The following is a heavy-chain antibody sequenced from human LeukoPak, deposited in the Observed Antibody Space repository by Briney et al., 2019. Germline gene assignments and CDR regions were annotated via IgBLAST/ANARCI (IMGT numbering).Heavy chain of an antibody. CDR2: IYYSGST. J-gene: IGHJ3*02. D-gene: IGHD3-10*01. CDR3: ARDFGSDDAFDI. V-gene: IGHV4-59*01. Sequence: PSETLSLTCTVSGGSISSYYWSWIRQPPGKGLEWIGYIYYSGSTNYNPSLKSRVTISVDTSKNQFSLKLSSVTAADTAVYYCARDFGSDDAFDIWGQGTMVTVSS. CDR1: GGSISSYY.